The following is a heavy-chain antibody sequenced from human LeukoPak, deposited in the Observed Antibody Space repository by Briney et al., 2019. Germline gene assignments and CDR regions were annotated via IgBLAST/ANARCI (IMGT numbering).Heavy chain of an antibody. Sequence: ASVKVSCKASGYTFTSYGISWVRQAPGQGLEWMGWISGYNGNTKNAQNLQGRVTMTTDTSTSTAYMELRSLRSDDTAVYYCARDAREVLLWFGEFFPWGQGTLVTVSS. D-gene: IGHD3-10*01. J-gene: IGHJ5*02. CDR2: ISGYNGNT. V-gene: IGHV1-18*01. CDR3: ARDAREVLLWFGEFFP. CDR1: GYTFTSYG.